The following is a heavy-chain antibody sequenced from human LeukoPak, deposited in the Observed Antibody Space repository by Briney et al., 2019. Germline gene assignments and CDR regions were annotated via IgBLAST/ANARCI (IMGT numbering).Heavy chain of an antibody. J-gene: IGHJ4*02. D-gene: IGHD2-8*01. V-gene: IGHV4-39*01. CDR1: GGSISSYY. CDR3: ARIYCTNGVCYPDYYFDY. Sequence: SETLSLPCPVSGGSISSYYWNWIRQPPGKGLEWIGSIYYSGSTYYNPSLKSRVTISVDTSKNQFSLKLSSVTAADTAVYYCARIYCTNGVCYPDYYFDYWGQGTLVTVSS. CDR2: IYYSGST.